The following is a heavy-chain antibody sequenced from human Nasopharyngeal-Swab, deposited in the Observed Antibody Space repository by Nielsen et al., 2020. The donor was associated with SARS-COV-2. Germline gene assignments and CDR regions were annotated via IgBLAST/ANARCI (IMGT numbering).Heavy chain of an antibody. CDR3: ARALYGGNTHDAFDI. CDR2: INPNSGGT. D-gene: IGHD4-23*01. CDR1: GGTFSSYA. Sequence: ASVKVSCKASGGTFSSYAISWVRRAPGQGLEWMGRINPNSGGTNYAQKFQGRVTMTRDTSISTAYMELSRLRSDDTAVYYCARALYGGNTHDAFDIWGQGTMVTVSS. J-gene: IGHJ3*02. V-gene: IGHV1-2*06.